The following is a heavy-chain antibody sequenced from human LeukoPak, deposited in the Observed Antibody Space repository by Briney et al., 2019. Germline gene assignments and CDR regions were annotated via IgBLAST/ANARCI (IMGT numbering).Heavy chain of an antibody. CDR3: ARTTTVVISDYYYMDV. CDR1: GYTFTGYY. Sequence: ASVKVSCKASGYTFTGYYMHWVRQAPGQGLEWMGWINPNSGGTNYAQKFQGRVTMTRDTSISTAYMELSRLRSDDTAVYYCARTTTVVISDYYYMDVWGKGTTVTVSS. J-gene: IGHJ6*03. V-gene: IGHV1-2*02. D-gene: IGHD4-23*01. CDR2: INPNSGGT.